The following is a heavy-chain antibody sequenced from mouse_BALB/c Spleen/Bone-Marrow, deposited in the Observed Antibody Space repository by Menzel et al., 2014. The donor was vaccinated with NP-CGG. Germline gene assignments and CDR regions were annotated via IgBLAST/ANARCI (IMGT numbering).Heavy chain of an antibody. CDR1: GYTFTGYV. CDR2: INPYNDGT. J-gene: IGHJ2*01. CDR3: AKGENYGYDFDY. D-gene: IGHD2-14*01. Sequence: EVQLQHSGPELVKPGASVKMSCKASGYTFTGYVMHWVKQKPGQGLEWIGYINPYNDGTKYNEKFKGMATLTSDRSSSTAYMELSSLTSEDSAVYYCAKGENYGYDFDYWGQGTTLTVSS. V-gene: IGHV1-14*01.